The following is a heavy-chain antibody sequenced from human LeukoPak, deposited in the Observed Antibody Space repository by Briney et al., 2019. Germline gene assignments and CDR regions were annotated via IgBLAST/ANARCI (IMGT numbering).Heavy chain of an antibody. CDR1: GFTFSSYA. CDR2: ISGSGGST. V-gene: IGHV3-23*01. CDR3: AKGHIVVVPAAPHFDY. Sequence: GGSLRLSCAASGFTFSSYAMSWVRQAPGKGLEWVSAISGSGGSTYYADSVKGRFTISRDNSKNTLYLQMNSLRAEDTAVYYCAKGHIVVVPAAPHFDYWGQGTLVTVSS. D-gene: IGHD2-2*01. J-gene: IGHJ4*02.